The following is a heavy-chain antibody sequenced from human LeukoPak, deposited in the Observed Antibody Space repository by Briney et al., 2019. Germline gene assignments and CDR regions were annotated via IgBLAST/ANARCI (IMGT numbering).Heavy chain of an antibody. D-gene: IGHD3-22*01. V-gene: IGHV3-20*04. CDR3: ARGGYHSSGYDLFTPQVYHDY. Sequence: PGGSLRLSCAASGFTFDDYGMSWVRQAPGKGLEWVSGINWNGGSTGYADSVKGRFTISRDNAKNSLYLQMNSLRAEDTALYYYARGGYHSSGYDLFTPQVYHDYWGQGTLVTVSS. CDR1: GFTFDDYG. J-gene: IGHJ4*02. CDR2: INWNGGST.